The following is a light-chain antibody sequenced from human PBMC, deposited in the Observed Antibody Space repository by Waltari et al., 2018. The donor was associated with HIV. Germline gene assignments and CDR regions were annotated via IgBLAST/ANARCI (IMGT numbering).Light chain of an antibody. Sequence: SYELTQPPSVSVSPGQTARITCSGDALPKQYAYWYQQKPGQAPVLVIYKDSGRPSGIPGRFACSTSRTTATLTISGVQAEDEAYYYCQSADSSSTWVFGGGTKLTVL. CDR1: ALPKQY. CDR3: QSADSSSTWV. V-gene: IGLV3-25*03. CDR2: KDS. J-gene: IGLJ3*02.